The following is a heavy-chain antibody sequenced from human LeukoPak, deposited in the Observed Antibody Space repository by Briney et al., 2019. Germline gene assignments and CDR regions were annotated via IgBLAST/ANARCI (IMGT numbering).Heavy chain of an antibody. V-gene: IGHV4-59*12. CDR3: ARDSGSNPGY. Sequence: PSETLSLTCTVSGGSISSYYWSWIRQPPGKGLEWIGYIYYSGSTNYNPSLKSRVIISVDKSKNQFSLTLSSVTAADTAVYYCARDSGSNPGYWGQGTLVTVSS. J-gene: IGHJ4*02. CDR2: IYYSGST. CDR1: GGSISSYY. D-gene: IGHD6-13*01.